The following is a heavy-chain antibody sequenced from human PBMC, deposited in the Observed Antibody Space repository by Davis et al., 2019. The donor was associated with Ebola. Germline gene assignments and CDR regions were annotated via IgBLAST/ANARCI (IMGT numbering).Heavy chain of an antibody. J-gene: IGHJ4*02. CDR1: GGSISSGDYY. Sequence: PSETLSLTCTVSGGSISSGDYYWSWIRQPPGKGLEWIGYIYYSGSTYYNPSLKSRVTISVDTSKNQFSLKLSSVTAADTAVYYCAREPILGHFDYWGQGTLVTVSS. CDR2: IYYSGST. V-gene: IGHV4-30-4*01. D-gene: IGHD7-27*01. CDR3: AREPILGHFDY.